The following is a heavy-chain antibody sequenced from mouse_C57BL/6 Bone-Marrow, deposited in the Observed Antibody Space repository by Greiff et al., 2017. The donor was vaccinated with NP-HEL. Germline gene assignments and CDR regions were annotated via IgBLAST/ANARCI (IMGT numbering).Heavy chain of an antibody. CDR3: ARSYSNYAWFAY. CDR2: INPSNGGT. J-gene: IGHJ3*01. CDR1: GYTFTSYW. V-gene: IGHV1-53*01. D-gene: IGHD2-5*01. Sequence: VQLQQPGTELVKPGASVKLSCKASGYTFTSYWMHWVKQRPGQGLEWIGNINPSNGGTNYNEKFKSKATITADTSSNTAYLQLSSLTSEDTAIYYCARSYSNYAWFAYWGQGTLVTVSA.